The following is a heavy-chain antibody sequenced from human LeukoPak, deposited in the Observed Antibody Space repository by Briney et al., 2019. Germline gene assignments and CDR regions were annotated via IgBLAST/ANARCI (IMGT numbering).Heavy chain of an antibody. Sequence: GGSLRLPCAASGLTVSSTYMSWVRQAPGKGLEWVSVIYIGGSTYYADSVKGRFTISRDNSKNTLYLQMNIVRAEDTVVYYCGSGYRFGELLSGYFDYWGQGTLVTVSS. CDR2: IYIGGST. D-gene: IGHD3-10*01. CDR1: GLTVSSTY. CDR3: GSGYRFGELLSGYFDY. J-gene: IGHJ4*02. V-gene: IGHV3-66*01.